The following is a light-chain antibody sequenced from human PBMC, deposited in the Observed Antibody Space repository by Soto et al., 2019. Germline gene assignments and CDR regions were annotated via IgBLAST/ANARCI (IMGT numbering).Light chain of an antibody. CDR3: NSYTSTSNIVA. CDR1: GSNFGAGFA. CDR2: ANS. V-gene: IGLV1-40*01. J-gene: IGLJ2*01. Sequence: QSVLTQPPSVSGAPGQRVTISCTGSGSNFGAGFAVHWYQQLPGTAPRLLIYANSNRPSGVPDRFSGSKSGTSASLAISGLQAEDEADYFCNSYTSTSNIVAFGGGTKLTVL.